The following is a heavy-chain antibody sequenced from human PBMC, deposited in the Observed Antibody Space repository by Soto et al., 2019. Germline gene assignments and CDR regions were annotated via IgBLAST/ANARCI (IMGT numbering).Heavy chain of an antibody. CDR2: ISGSGGST. CDR1: GFTFSSYA. D-gene: IGHD3-3*01. V-gene: IGHV3-23*01. J-gene: IGHJ4*02. Sequence: EVQLLESGGGLVQPGGSLRLSCAASGFTFSSYAMSWVRQAPGKGLEWVSAISGSGGSTYYADSVKGRFTISRDNSKNPLYLQMNSLRAEDTAVYYCAKVGPTYYDFWSGYYTLPSLTHYFDYWGQGTLVTVSS. CDR3: AKVGPTYYDFWSGYYTLPSLTHYFDY.